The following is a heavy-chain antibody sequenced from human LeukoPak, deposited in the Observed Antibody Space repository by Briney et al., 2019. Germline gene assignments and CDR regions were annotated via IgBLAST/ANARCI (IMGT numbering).Heavy chain of an antibody. CDR3: ARQGVATNQLDY. CDR2: INHSGST. CDR1: GGSFSGYY. D-gene: IGHD6-13*01. Sequence: SETLSLTCAVYGGSFSGYYWSWIRQPPGKGLEWIGEINHSGSTNYNPSLKSRVTISVDTSKNQFSLKLSSVTAADTAVYYCARQGVATNQLDYWGQGTLVTVSS. V-gene: IGHV4-34*01. J-gene: IGHJ4*02.